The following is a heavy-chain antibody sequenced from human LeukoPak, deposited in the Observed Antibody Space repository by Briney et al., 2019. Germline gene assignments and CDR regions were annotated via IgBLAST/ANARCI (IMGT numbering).Heavy chain of an antibody. CDR2: ILYSGTTT. CDR1: GGSISPYY. D-gene: IGHD3/OR15-3a*01. V-gene: IGHV4-59*01. CDR3: ARVGDWNYLVY. J-gene: IGHJ4*02. Sequence: PSETLSLTCTVSGGSISPYYWSWIRQTPGKGLEWIGYILYSGTTTNYNPSLKSRVTISVDTSKNQFSLELSSVTAADTAVYYCARVGDWNYLVYWGQGTLVTVSS.